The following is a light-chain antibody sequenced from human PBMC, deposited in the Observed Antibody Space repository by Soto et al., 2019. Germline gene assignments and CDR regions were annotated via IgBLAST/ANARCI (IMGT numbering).Light chain of an antibody. CDR3: WSYAGNYTYV. CDR2: DVS. V-gene: IGLV2-11*01. J-gene: IGLJ1*01. CDR1: SSDVGGYNY. Sequence: QSALTQPRSVSGSPGQSVTISCTGTSSDVGGYNYVSWYQQHPGKAPKLMIYDVSKWPSGVPDRFSGSKSGNTASLTISGLQAEDEADYYCWSYAGNYTYVFGTGTKLTVL.